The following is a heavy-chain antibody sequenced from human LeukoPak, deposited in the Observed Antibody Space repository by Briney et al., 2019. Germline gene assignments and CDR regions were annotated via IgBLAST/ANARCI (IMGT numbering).Heavy chain of an antibody. D-gene: IGHD3-22*01. Sequence: GESLKISCKGLGYNFTSYWIGWVRQMPGKGLEWMGIIYPGDSDTRYSPSFQGQVTISADKSISTAYLQWSSLKASDTAMYYCARQKGDYYDSSGHAFDIWGQGTMVTVSS. CDR2: IYPGDSDT. V-gene: IGHV5-51*01. CDR1: GYNFTSYW. CDR3: ARQKGDYYDSSGHAFDI. J-gene: IGHJ3*02.